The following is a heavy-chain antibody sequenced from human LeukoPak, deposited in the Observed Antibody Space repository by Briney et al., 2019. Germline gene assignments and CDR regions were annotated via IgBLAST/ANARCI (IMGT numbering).Heavy chain of an antibody. D-gene: IGHD5-12*01. CDR3: ASGPDLVLDP. V-gene: IGHV4-30-2*01. CDR1: GGSISSGGYY. Sequence: SETLSLTCTVSGGSISSGGYYWSWIRQPPGKGREWIGYIYHSGSTYYNPSLTSRVTISVDRSKNQFSLKLSSVTAADTAVYYCASGPDLVLDPWGQGTLVTVSS. CDR2: IYHSGST. J-gene: IGHJ5*02.